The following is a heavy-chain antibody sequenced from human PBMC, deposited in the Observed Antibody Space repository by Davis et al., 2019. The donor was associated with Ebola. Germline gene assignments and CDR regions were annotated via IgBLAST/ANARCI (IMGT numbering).Heavy chain of an antibody. V-gene: IGHV3-21*01. CDR3: ASGAADTEIVTWGFDY. D-gene: IGHD5-18*01. CDR1: GFTFSDYT. J-gene: IGHJ4*02. CDR2: ISSTSIYI. Sequence: GESLKISCAASGFTFSDYTVNWVRQAPGKGLEWISSISSTSIYIYYADSVKGRFTISRDNAKNSLYLQMNSLRVEDTAVYYCASGAADTEIVTWGFDYWGQGTLVTVSS.